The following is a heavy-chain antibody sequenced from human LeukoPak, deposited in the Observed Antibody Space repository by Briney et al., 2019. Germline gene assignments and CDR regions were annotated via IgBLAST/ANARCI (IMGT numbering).Heavy chain of an antibody. CDR2: MSYTGNT. CDR3: ASLSYYYGSGSYAPDAFDI. D-gene: IGHD3-10*01. CDR1: GGSISSSTYY. V-gene: IGHV4-39*01. Sequence: SETLSLTCTVSGGSISSSTYYWGWIRQSPGKGLEWIGSMSYTGNTYYNPSLKSRVTISVDTSKSQFSLRLSSVTAADTAVYYCASLSYYYGSGSYAPDAFDIWGQGTMVTVSA. J-gene: IGHJ3*02.